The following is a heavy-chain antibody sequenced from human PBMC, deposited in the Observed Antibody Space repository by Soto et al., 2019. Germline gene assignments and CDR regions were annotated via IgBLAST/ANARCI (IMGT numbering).Heavy chain of an antibody. J-gene: IGHJ4*02. CDR1: GFTFSSYG. V-gene: IGHV3-33*01. CDR2: IWYDGSKQ. Sequence: QVQLVESGGGVVQPGRSLRLSCAASGFTFSSYGMHWVRQAPGKGLEWVGVIWYDGSKQYYADSVKGRVTISRDNSKNTLYLQMNSLRVDDTAVYYCARVSVSYLDWWGQGTLVTVSS. CDR3: ARVSVSYLDW.